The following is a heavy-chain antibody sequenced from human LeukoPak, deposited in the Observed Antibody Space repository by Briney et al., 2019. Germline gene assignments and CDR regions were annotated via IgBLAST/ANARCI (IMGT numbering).Heavy chain of an antibody. J-gene: IGHJ3*02. V-gene: IGHV1-46*01. CDR1: GYTFTSYY. CDR3: ARVNWGPRGGRAFDI. CDR2: INPSGGST. D-gene: IGHD7-27*01. Sequence: GASVKVSCKASGYTFTSYYMHWVRQAPGQGLEWMGIINPSGGSTSYAQKFQGRVTMTRDTSTSTVYMELSSLRSEDTAVYYCARVNWGPRGGRAFDIWGQGTMVTVSS.